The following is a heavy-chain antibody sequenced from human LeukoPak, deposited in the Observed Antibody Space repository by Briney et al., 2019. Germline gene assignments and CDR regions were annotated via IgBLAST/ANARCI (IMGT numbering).Heavy chain of an antibody. CDR1: GFTLSLYW. J-gene: IGHJ4*02. CDR3: AGGTGFIIKD. CDR2: IKQDGSEK. V-gene: IGHV3-7*03. Sequence: PGGSLRLSCAASGFTLSLYWMNWVRRAPGKGLEWVANIKQDGSEKNYVDSVKGRFTISRDNAKNSLYLQMNNLRVEDAAMYYCAGGTGFIIKDWGQGTLVTVSS. D-gene: IGHD3-9*01.